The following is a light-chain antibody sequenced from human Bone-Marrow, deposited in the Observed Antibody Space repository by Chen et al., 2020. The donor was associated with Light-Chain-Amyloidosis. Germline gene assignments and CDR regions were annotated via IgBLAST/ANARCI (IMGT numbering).Light chain of an antibody. CDR1: DLPTKY. CDR2: RDT. CDR3: QSADSSGTYEVI. Sequence: ELTQPTSVSVSPGQTARLTCSGDDLPTKYAYWYQQKPGQAPVLVIHRDTERPSGISERFSGSSSGTTATLTISGVQAEDEADYHCQSADSSGTYEVIFGGGTKLTVL. V-gene: IGLV3-25*03. J-gene: IGLJ2*01.